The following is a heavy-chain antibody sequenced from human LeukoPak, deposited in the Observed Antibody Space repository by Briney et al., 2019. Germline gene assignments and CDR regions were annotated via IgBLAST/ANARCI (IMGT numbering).Heavy chain of an antibody. D-gene: IGHD5-12*01. CDR1: GGSISSSNW. Sequence: SETLSLTCAVSGGSISSSNWWSWVRQPPGKGLEWIGYIYHSGSTNYNPSLKSRVTISVDTSQNQFYLKLSSVTAADTAVYYCARDGYSGSDALWGQGTLVTVSS. V-gene: IGHV4-4*02. CDR3: ARDGYSGSDAL. CDR2: IYHSGST. J-gene: IGHJ4*02.